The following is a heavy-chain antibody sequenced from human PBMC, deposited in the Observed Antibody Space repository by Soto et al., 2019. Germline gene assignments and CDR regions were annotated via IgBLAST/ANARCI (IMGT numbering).Heavy chain of an antibody. CDR1: GFTFSSYG. J-gene: IGHJ6*03. CDR2: ISYDGSNK. D-gene: IGHD5-12*01. V-gene: IGHV3-30*18. Sequence: GGSLRLSCAASGFTFSSYGMHWVRQAPGKGLEWVAVISYDGSNKYYADSVKGRFTISRDNSKNTLYLQMNSLRAEDTAVYYCAKDGIVATISHYYYMDVWGKGTTVTFSS. CDR3: AKDGIVATISHYYYMDV.